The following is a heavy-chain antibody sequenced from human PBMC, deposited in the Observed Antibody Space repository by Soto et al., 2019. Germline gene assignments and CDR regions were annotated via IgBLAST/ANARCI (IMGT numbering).Heavy chain of an antibody. CDR3: ARDPSYYYDSSGYPVGNYYYGMDV. D-gene: IGHD3-22*01. J-gene: IGHJ6*02. CDR1: GGTFSSYA. V-gene: IGHV1-69*12. Sequence: QVQLVQSGAEVKKPGSSVKVSCKASGGTFSSYAISWVRQAPGQGLEWMGGIIPIFGTANYAQKFQGRVTITADESTSTAYMELSSLRSEDTAVYYCARDPSYYYDSSGYPVGNYYYGMDVWGQGTTVTVSS. CDR2: IIPIFGTA.